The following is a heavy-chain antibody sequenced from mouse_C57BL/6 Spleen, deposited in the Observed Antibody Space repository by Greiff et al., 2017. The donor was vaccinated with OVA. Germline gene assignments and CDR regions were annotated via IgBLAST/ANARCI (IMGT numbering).Heavy chain of an antibody. CDR1: GFTFSDYY. D-gene: IGHD2-4*01. CDR2: INYDGSST. J-gene: IGHJ1*03. Sequence: EVMLVESEGGLVQPGRSMKLSCTASGFTFSDYYMAWVRQVPEKGLEWVANINYDGSSTYYLDSLKSRFIISRDNAKNILYLQMSSLKSEDTATYYCARDNYDYDRGYFDVWGTGTTVTVSS. V-gene: IGHV5-16*01. CDR3: ARDNYDYDRGYFDV.